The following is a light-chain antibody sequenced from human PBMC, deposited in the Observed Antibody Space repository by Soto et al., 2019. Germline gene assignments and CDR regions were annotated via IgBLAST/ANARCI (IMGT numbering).Light chain of an antibody. J-gene: IGKJ1*01. V-gene: IGKV3-11*01. CDR3: HQRQSWPRT. CDR1: QIVSSY. CDR2: DAS. Sequence: EIMFTQSPSTLSVTPGERATLSGRASQIVSSYLAWYQQKPGQAPRLLIYDASNRATGIPARFSASGSGTGFTLTISDVQPEDFALYYCHQRQSWPRTFGQGTKVDIK.